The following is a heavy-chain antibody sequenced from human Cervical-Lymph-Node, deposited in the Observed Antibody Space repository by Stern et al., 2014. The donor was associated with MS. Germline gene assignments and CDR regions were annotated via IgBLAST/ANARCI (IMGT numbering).Heavy chain of an antibody. CDR2: IVPIFGTA. Sequence: QVQLVQSGAEVKKPGSSVKVSCKTSGDTFSSYAISWVRQGPGQGLEWMGGIVPIFGTANYAEKFQGRVTITADVSTNTAYMELSRLGSDDTAGYYCARDSTTGMDVWGQGTTVTVSS. D-gene: IGHD1-1*01. J-gene: IGHJ6*02. CDR1: GDTFSSYA. CDR3: ARDSTTGMDV. V-gene: IGHV1-69*12.